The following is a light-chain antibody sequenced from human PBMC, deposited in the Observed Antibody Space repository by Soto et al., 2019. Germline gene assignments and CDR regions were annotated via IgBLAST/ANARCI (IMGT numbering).Light chain of an antibody. CDR3: QQTYTFPRT. CDR1: ESISTS. CDR2: STS. Sequence: DIQMTQSPSSLSASVGDRVTITCRASESISTSLNGYQQKPGKAPKVLIYSTSSLQSGVPSRFSGSGSGTDFTLTISSLQPEDFGTYHCQQTYTFPRTFGRGTSVEIK. V-gene: IGKV1-39*01. J-gene: IGKJ1*01.